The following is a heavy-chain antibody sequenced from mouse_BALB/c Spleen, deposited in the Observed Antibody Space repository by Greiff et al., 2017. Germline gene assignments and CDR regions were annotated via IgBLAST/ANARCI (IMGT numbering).Heavy chain of an antibody. Sequence: VQLQESGAELAKPGASVKMSCKASGYTFTSYWMHWVKQRPGQGLEWIGYINPSTGYTEYNQKFKDKATLTADKSSSTAYMQLSSLTSEDSAVYYCASPTIDYAMDYWGQGTSVTVSS. V-gene: IGHV1-7*01. CDR3: ASPTIDYAMDY. D-gene: IGHD2-10*01. CDR2: INPSTGYT. J-gene: IGHJ4*01. CDR1: GYTFTSYW.